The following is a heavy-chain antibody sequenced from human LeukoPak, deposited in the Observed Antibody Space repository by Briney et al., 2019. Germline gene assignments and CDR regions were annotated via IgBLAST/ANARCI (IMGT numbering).Heavy chain of an antibody. D-gene: IGHD3-22*01. CDR1: GYTFTGSY. V-gene: IGHV1-2*02. Sequence: ASVKVSCKASGYTFTGSYMHWVRQAPGQGLEWMGWINPNSGGTNYAQKFQGRVTMTSDTSISTAYMELSRLRSDDTAVYYCAPLPSSPYRSGYGSVIGYWGQGTLVTVSS. CDR3: APLPSSPYRSGYGSVIGY. CDR2: INPNSGGT. J-gene: IGHJ4*02.